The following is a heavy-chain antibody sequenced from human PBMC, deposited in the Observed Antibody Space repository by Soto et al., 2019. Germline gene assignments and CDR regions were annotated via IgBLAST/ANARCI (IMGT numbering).Heavy chain of an antibody. CDR1: GYTFTSYE. CDR2: INAGNGNT. J-gene: IGHJ4*02. D-gene: IGHD5-18*01. V-gene: IGHV1-3*01. Sequence: ASVQVPCKASGYTFTSYEICWLRQAPGQGLKWMGWINAGNGNTKYSQKFQGRVTITRDTSASTAYMELSSLRSEDTAVYYCERGLGYSYGCFDYWAQGTLVTVSS. CDR3: ERGLGYSYGCFDY.